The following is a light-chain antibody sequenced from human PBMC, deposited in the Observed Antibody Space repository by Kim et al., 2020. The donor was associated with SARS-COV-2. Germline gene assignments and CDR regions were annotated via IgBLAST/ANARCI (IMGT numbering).Light chain of an antibody. CDR3: NSRDSSGNHLRV. V-gene: IGLV3-19*01. Sequence: LGQTVRVTCQGDSLRSYYASWYQQKPGQAPELVIYGKNNRPSGVPDRFSGSSSGNTASLTITGAQAEDEADYYCNSRDSSGNHLRVFGTGTKVTVL. CDR2: GKN. J-gene: IGLJ1*01. CDR1: SLRSYY.